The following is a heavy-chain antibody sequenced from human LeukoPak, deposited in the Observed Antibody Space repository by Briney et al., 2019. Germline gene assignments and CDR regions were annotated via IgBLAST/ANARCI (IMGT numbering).Heavy chain of an antibody. V-gene: IGHV3-30*18. CDR1: RFTFNSYG. CDR3: AQDPLKSQWAAAKGLVY. CDR2: ISDDGSNK. J-gene: IGHJ4*02. D-gene: IGHD1-26*01. Sequence: PGGSLRLSCADSRFTFNSYGMHWVRQAPGKGLEWVALISDDGSNKYYADSVKGRFTISRDNSKNTLYLQMNSLRAEDTAVYYCAQDPLKSQWAAAKGLVYWGQGTLVTVSS.